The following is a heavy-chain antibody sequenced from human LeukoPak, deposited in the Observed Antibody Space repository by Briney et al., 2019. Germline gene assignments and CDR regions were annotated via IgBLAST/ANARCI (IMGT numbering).Heavy chain of an antibody. CDR2: IRSSSSTI. D-gene: IGHD5-12*01. CDR1: GFIFSYYY. Sequence: GEALRLSCAAPGFIFSYYYMRWIRQAPGRGVGWVSSIRSSSSTIYYTDSLNRRFTRPIDKPKDSLYLQMNSLRAEDPAVYYCAREPGGGYEENFDYWGQGTLVAVSS. V-gene: IGHV3-11*01. J-gene: IGHJ4*02. CDR3: AREPGGGYEENFDY.